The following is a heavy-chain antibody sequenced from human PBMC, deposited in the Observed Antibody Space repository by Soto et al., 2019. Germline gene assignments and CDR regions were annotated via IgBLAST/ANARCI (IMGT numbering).Heavy chain of an antibody. CDR1: GYTFTAYA. Sequence: QVQLAQSGAEERKPGASVKVSCEATGYTFTAYAMHWVRQAPGQRLEWMGWINPANGNTKYSQKFQGRLTITSDTPANTVYMKLNTLTSEDTAMYSCTRSAISPYGGLIGPFDYWVQGNLVTVSS. CDR2: INPANGNT. J-gene: IGHJ4*02. CDR3: TRSAISPYGGLIGPFDY. D-gene: IGHD3-16*02. V-gene: IGHV1-3*05.